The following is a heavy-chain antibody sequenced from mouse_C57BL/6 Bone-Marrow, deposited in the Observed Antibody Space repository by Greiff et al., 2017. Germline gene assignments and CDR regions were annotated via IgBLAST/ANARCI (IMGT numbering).Heavy chain of an antibody. J-gene: IGHJ2*01. CDR3: ARTGTLDY. V-gene: IGHV5-17*01. D-gene: IGHD4-1*01. CDR1: GFTFSDYG. CDR2: ISSGSSTI. Sequence: EVKLVESGGGLVKPGGSLKLSCAASGFTFSDYGMHWVRQAPEKGLEWVAYISSGSSTISYADTVKGRFTISRDNAKNTLFLQMNRLRTEDTAMYYCARTGTLDYWGQGTTLTVSS.